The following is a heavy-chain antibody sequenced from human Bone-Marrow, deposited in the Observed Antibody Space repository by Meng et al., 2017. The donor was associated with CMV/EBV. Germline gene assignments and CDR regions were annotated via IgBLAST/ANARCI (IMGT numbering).Heavy chain of an antibody. CDR3: ASGNYDFWSGYLLDY. D-gene: IGHD3-3*01. CDR2: INPGTGDT. V-gene: IGHV1-2*02. J-gene: IGHJ4*02. Sequence: ASVKVSCKAAGYTFLGYYIHWVRQAPGQGLEWVGCINPGTGDTNSAQNFQGRVTITRDTSSSTSYMQLSRLTSDDTAVYYCASGNYDFWSGYLLDYWGQGTLVTVSS. CDR1: GYTFLGYY.